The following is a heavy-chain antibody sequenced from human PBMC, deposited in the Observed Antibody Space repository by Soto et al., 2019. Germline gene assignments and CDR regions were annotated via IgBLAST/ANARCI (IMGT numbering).Heavy chain of an antibody. CDR3: ARSQGGSSSLDIYYYYYYGMDV. D-gene: IGHD2-15*01. Sequence: GASVKVSCKAPGGTSSSYAISWVRQAPGQGLEWMGGIIPIFGTAKYAQKFQGRVTITADESTSTGYMELSSLRSEDTAVYYCARSQGGSSSLDIYYYYYYGMDVWGQGTTVTVSS. J-gene: IGHJ6*02. CDR1: GGTSSSYA. CDR2: IIPIFGTA. V-gene: IGHV1-69*13.